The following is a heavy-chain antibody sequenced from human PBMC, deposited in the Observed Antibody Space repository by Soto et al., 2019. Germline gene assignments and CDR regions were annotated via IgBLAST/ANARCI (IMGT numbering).Heavy chain of an antibody. D-gene: IGHD5-12*01. CDR2: IFYLGSS. CDR1: GDSIISSDFY. J-gene: IGHJ4*02. V-gene: IGHV4-39*07. CDR3: ARSLRVATYFDY. Sequence: SETLSLTCTVSGDSIISSDFYWGWVRQPPGKGLEWIGSIFYLGSSYYNPSLKSRVTMSVDTSKNQFSLKLSSVTAADTAVYYCARSLRVATYFDYWGQGTLVTVSS.